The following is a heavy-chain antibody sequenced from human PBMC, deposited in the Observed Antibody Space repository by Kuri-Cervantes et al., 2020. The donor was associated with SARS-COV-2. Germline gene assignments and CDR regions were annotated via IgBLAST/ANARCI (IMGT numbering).Heavy chain of an antibody. V-gene: IGHV3-53*01. CDR1: GFTVSSNY. J-gene: IGHJ4*02. D-gene: IGHD3-22*01. CDR2: FYSGGNT. CDR3: AREVGERDYYDRSGYPHAGGDY. Sequence: SLKLPCAASGFTVSSNYMSWVRQAPGKGLEWVSVFYSGGNTYYADSVKGRFTISRDNSKDTLYLQMNSLRAEDTAVYYCAREVGERDYYDRSGYPHAGGDYWGQGTLVTVSS.